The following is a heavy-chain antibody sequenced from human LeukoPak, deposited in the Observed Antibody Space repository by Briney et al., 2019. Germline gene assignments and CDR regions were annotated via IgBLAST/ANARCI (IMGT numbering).Heavy chain of an antibody. Sequence: GGSLRLSCAASGFTFSGYWMSWVRQAPGKGLEWVANIKQDGSEKYYVDSVKGRFTISRDNAKNSLYLQMNSLRAEDTALYYCAKDTTIAVAGNGMDVWGQGTTVTVSS. CDR2: IKQDGSEK. CDR1: GFTFSGYW. D-gene: IGHD6-19*01. V-gene: IGHV3-7*03. J-gene: IGHJ6*02. CDR3: AKDTTIAVAGNGMDV.